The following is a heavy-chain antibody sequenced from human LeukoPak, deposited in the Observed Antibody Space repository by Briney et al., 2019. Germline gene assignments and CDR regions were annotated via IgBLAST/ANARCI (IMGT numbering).Heavy chain of an antibody. CDR2: ISWNSGSI. Sequence: GRSLRLSCAASGFTFDDYAMHWVRQAPGKGLEWVSGISWNSGSIGYADSVKGRFTISRDNAKNSLYLQMNSLRAEDTALYYCAKDGDSYGGFSYYFDCWGQGTLVTVSS. CDR1: GFTFDDYA. J-gene: IGHJ4*02. V-gene: IGHV3-9*01. CDR3: AKDGDSYGGFSYYFDC. D-gene: IGHD5-12*01.